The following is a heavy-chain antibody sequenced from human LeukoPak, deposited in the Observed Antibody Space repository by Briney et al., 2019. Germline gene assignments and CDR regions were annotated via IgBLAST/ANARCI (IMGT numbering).Heavy chain of an antibody. CDR1: GFTFDDYG. V-gene: IGHV3-23*01. D-gene: IGHD2-8*02. J-gene: IGHJ3*02. CDR3: AKTRTGVNDAFHI. CDR2: VSGSGAGT. Sequence: GGSLRLSCAASGFTFDDYGMSWVRQAPGKGMEWVSTVSGSGAGTNYADSVRGRFTTSRDNSKNMLYLQMNSLRAEDTAVYYCAKTRTGVNDAFHIWGQGTMVTVSS.